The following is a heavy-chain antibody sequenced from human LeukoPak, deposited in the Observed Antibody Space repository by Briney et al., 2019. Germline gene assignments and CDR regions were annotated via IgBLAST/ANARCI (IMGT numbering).Heavy chain of an antibody. CDR2: IKHDGSEK. CDR1: GFTFSSYW. D-gene: IGHD2-2*01. Sequence: GGSLRLSCAVSGFTFSSYWMTWVRQAPGRGLEWVANIKHDGSEKYYVDSVKGRFTISRDNAKNSLYLQMNSLRAEDTAVYYCARTLGYCSSTNCFLTFDYWGQGTLVTVSS. J-gene: IGHJ4*02. CDR3: ARTLGYCSSTNCFLTFDY. V-gene: IGHV3-7*04.